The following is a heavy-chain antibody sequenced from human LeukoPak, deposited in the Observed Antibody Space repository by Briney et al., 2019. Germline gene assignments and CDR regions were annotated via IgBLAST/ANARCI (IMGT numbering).Heavy chain of an antibody. CDR3: ARVPGYYDSSGYPYRSFDY. CDR2: IYYSGST. CDR1: GGSISSYY. V-gene: IGHV4-59*12. Sequence: SETLSLTCTVSGGSISSYYWSWIRQPPGKGLEWIGYIYYSGSTSYNPSLKSRVTISVDKSKNQFSLKLSSVTAADTAVYYCARVPGYYDSSGYPYRSFDYWGQGTLVTVSS. D-gene: IGHD3-22*01. J-gene: IGHJ4*02.